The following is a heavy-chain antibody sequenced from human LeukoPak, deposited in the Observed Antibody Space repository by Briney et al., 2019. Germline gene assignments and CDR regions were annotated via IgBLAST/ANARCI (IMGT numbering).Heavy chain of an antibody. J-gene: IGHJ4*02. Sequence: GGSLRLSCAASGFTFSTSNMNWVRQAPGKGLEWVSFISSGSSFMYYADSVKGRFTISRDNAKNSLYLQMDSLRAEDTAVYYCARALWSGHYYFDYWGQGTLVTVSS. CDR3: ARALWSGHYYFDY. D-gene: IGHD3-3*01. V-gene: IGHV3-21*01. CDR1: GFTFSTSN. CDR2: ISSGSSFM.